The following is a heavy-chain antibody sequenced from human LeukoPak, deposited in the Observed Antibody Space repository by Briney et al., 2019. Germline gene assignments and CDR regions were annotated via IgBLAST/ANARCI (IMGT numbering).Heavy chain of an antibody. CDR1: GFIVSSKY. CDR3: GSSTFHYYYHGMDV. CDR2: IYSNGNT. V-gene: IGHV3-53*01. J-gene: IGHJ6*02. Sequence: GGSLRLSCAASGFIVSSKYMGWVRQAPGKGLEWVSGIYSNGNTYYADPVKGRFTISRDNSKSTLYLQMNSLRVEDTAVYYCGSSTFHYYYHGMDVWGQGATVTVSS.